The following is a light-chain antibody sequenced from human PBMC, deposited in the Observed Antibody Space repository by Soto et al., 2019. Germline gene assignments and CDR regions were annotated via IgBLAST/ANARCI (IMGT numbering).Light chain of an antibody. CDR1: QSLLHSDGYNY. CDR3: MQVLQFPRT. J-gene: IGKJ2*01. CDR2: LGS. Sequence: DIVMTQSPLSLPVTPGEPASISCRSSQSLLHSDGYNYLDWYLQKPGQSPQLLIYLGSNRASGVPDRFSGSGSGTDFTLKISRVEAEDVGVFYCMQVLQFPRTFGQGTKLEIK. V-gene: IGKV2-28*01.